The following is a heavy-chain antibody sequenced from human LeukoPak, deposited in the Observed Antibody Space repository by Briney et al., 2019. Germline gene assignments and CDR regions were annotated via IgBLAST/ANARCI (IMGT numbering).Heavy chain of an antibody. CDR2: ISGSGGST. CDR3: AKRQHWGQLAHDAFDI. D-gene: IGHD6-13*01. V-gene: IGHV3-23*01. Sequence: GGSLRLSCAASGWTFSSYAMSWVRQAPGKGLEWVSAISGSGGSTYYADSVKGRFTISRDNSKNTLYLQMNSLRAEDTAVYYCAKRQHWGQLAHDAFDIWGQGTMVTVSS. CDR1: GWTFSSYA. J-gene: IGHJ3*02.